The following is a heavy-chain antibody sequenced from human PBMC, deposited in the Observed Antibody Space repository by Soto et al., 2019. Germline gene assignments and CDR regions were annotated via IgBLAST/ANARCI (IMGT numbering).Heavy chain of an antibody. CDR1: GGSLSGYY. Sequence: PSETLSLTCVVYGGSLSGYYWTWIRQAPGKGLEWVGEINHSGGTRYNSSLKSRVTISVDTSKNQVSLTLYSVTAAVTAVYYCARDRQYYTCSRTYQNEGPDGMDAWGQGTKVTVSS. D-gene: IGHD3-10*01. V-gene: IGHV4-34*01. J-gene: IGHJ6*02. CDR2: INHSGGT. CDR3: ARDRQYYTCSRTYQNEGPDGMDA.